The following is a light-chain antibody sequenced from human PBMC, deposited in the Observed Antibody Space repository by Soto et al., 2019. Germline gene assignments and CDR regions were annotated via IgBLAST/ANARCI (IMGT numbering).Light chain of an antibody. CDR3: QQYDRSPRT. CDR1: QSVSSSF. Sequence: EIVLTQSPGTLSLSPGERATLSCRASQSVSSSFLAWYQQKPGQAPRLLIYGASSRATGIPDRFSGSGSGTDFTLTISRLETEDFAVYYCQQYDRSPRTFGQGTKLEIK. J-gene: IGKJ2*01. V-gene: IGKV3-20*01. CDR2: GAS.